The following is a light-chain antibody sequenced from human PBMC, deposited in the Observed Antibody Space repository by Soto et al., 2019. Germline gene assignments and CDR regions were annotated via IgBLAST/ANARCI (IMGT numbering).Light chain of an antibody. CDR3: QQRSNWREIT. CDR1: QSVSSY. V-gene: IGKV3-11*01. J-gene: IGKJ5*01. CDR2: DAS. Sequence: EIVLTQSPATLSLSLGERATLSCRASQSVSSYLAWYQQKPGQAPRLLIYDASNRATGIPARFSGSGSGTDFTLTISSLEPEDFAVYYCQQRSNWREITFGQGTRLEIK.